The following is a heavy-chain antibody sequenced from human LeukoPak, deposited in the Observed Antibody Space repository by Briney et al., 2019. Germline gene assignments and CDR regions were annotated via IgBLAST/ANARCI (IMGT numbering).Heavy chain of an antibody. V-gene: IGHV1-69*13. Sequence: SVKVSCKASGGTFSSYAISWVRQAPGQGLEWMGGIIPIFGTANYAQKFQGRVTITEDESTSTAYMELSSLRSEDTAVYYCARENDFWSGYYMGYYYGMDVWGQGTTVTVSS. CDR3: ARENDFWSGYYMGYYYGMDV. CDR1: GGTFSSYA. J-gene: IGHJ6*02. D-gene: IGHD3-3*01. CDR2: IIPIFGTA.